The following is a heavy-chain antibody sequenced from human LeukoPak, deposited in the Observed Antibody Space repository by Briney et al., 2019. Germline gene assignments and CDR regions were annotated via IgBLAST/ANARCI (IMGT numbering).Heavy chain of an antibody. CDR3: AKAPVTTCRGAFCYPFDY. V-gene: IGHV3-53*01. J-gene: IGHJ4*02. CDR1: GFTVSSNS. CDR2: ISDTGNT. D-gene: IGHD2-15*01. Sequence: GGSLRLSCTVSGFTVSSNSMSWVRQAPGKGLEWVSAISDTGNTYHADSVKGRFTISRDSSKNTLFLQMNRLRPEDAAVYYCAKAPVTTCRGAFCYPFDYWGLGTLVTVSS.